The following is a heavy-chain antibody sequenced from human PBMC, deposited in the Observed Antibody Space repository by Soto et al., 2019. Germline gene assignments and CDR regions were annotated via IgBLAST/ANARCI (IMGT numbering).Heavy chain of an antibody. Sequence: SVKVSCKASGDTLSFYTVSWVRQAPGLGLEWVGRINPILSMSNYAQKFQDRVTITRDTSASTAYMELSSLRSEDTAVYYCARGPGGPDGPGDYWGQGTLVTVS. CDR3: ARGPGGPDGPGDY. V-gene: IGHV1-69*02. CDR1: GDTLSFYT. D-gene: IGHD2-15*01. J-gene: IGHJ4*02. CDR2: INPILSMS.